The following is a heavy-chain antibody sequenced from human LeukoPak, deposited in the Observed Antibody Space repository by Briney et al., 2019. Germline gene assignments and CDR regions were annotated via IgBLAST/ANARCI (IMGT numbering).Heavy chain of an antibody. CDR3: VSFYETY. V-gene: IGHV3-74*01. CDR1: GLTFSSYD. CDR2: INSDGSWT. Sequence: GGSLRLSCAASGLTFSSYDMHWVRQAPGKGLVWVSHINSDGSWTSYADSVKGRFTISKDNAKNTVYLQMNSLRAEDTAVYYCVSFYETYWGRGTLVTVSS. J-gene: IGHJ4*02. D-gene: IGHD2/OR15-2a*01.